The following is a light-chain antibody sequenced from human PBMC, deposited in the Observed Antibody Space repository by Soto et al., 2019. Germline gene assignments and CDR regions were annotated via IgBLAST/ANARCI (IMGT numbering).Light chain of an antibody. CDR3: QQRSNWIT. V-gene: IGKV3-11*01. Sequence: EIVLTQSPGTLSLSPGERATLSCRASQSVSSYLAWYQQKPGQAPRLLIYDASNRATGIPARFSGSGSGTDFTLTISSLEPEDSALYYCQQRSNWITFGQGTRLQ. CDR2: DAS. J-gene: IGKJ5*01. CDR1: QSVSSY.